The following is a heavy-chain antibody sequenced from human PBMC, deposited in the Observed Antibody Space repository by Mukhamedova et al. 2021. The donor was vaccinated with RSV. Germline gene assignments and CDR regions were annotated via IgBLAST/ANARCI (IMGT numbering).Heavy chain of an antibody. CDR2: IGSASSYM. J-gene: IGHJ3*01. CDR3: AREADDSSGYYGLSGAFDL. V-gene: IGHV3-21*01. Sequence: GLEWVSSIGSASSYMYYGDSVKGRFAISRDNAKNSLYLQMDSLRAEDTAVFYCAREADDSSGYYGLSGAFDLWGQGTMVTVSS. D-gene: IGHD3-22*01.